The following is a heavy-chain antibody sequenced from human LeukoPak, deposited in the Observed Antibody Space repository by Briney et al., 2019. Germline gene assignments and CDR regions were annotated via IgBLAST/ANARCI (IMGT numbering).Heavy chain of an antibody. Sequence: GGSLRLSCAASEITLSRYAMSWVRQAPGKGLEWVSAISGSGGSTYYADSVKGRFTISRDNSKNTLYLQMNSPRAEDTAVYYCAKGSGAWVAVAEWFDPWGQGTLVTVSS. CDR3: AKGSGAWVAVAEWFDP. CDR2: ISGSGGST. V-gene: IGHV3-23*01. D-gene: IGHD6-19*01. J-gene: IGHJ5*02. CDR1: EITLSRYA.